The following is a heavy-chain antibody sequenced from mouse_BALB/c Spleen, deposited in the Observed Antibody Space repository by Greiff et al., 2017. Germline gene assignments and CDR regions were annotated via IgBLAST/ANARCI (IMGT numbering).Heavy chain of an antibody. CDR2: IWSGGST. CDR3: ARNSYYGNYVYAMDY. V-gene: IGHV2-2*02. D-gene: IGHD2-10*01. J-gene: IGHJ4*01. CDR1: GFSLTSYG. Sequence: VKLMESGPGLVQPSQSLSITCTVSGFSLTSYGVHWVRQSPGKGLEWLGVIWSGGSTDYNAAFISRLSISKDNSKSQVFFKMNSLQANDTAIYYCARNSYYGNYVYAMDYWGQGTSVTVSS.